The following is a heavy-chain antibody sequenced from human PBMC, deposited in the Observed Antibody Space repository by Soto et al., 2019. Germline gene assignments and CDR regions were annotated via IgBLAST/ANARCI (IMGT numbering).Heavy chain of an antibody. CDR3: AQDLGSSWYHYNSFAP. J-gene: IGHJ5*02. V-gene: IGHV3-23*01. CDR1: GFTFSGYA. Sequence: EVQLLESGGGLVQPGGSLRLSCAASGFTFSGYAMSWVRQAPGKGLEWVSAIGSGSPFYADSVKGRFTISRDNANSMLDLQMNSLSAGDTAVYFCAQDLGSSWYHYNSFAPGGQGTLVTVSS. CDR2: IGSGSP. D-gene: IGHD6-13*01.